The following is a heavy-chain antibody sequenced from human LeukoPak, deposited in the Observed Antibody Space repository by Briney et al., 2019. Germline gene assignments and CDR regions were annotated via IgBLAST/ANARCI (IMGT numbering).Heavy chain of an antibody. CDR3: ARGSTLYDSSGYLFDY. CDR1: GGTFSSYA. V-gene: IGHV1-69*04. J-gene: IGHJ4*02. Sequence: SVKVSCKASGGTFSSYAISWVRQAPGQGLEWMGRIIPILGIANYPQKFQGRVTITADKSTSTAYMELSSLRSEDTAVYYCARGSTLYDSSGYLFDYWGQGTLVTVSS. D-gene: IGHD3-22*01. CDR2: IIPILGIA.